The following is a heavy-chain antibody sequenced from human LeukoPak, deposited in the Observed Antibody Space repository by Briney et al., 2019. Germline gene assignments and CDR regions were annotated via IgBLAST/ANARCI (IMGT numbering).Heavy chain of an antibody. CDR3: ARAWSYCSSTSCYGDGMDV. CDR2: IYPGDSDT. J-gene: IGHJ6*02. Sequence: GESLKISCKGSGYSFTNYWIGWVRQMPGKGLEWMGIIYPGDSDTRYSPSFQGQVTMSADKSISTAYLQWSSLKASDSAMYYCARAWSYCSSTSCYGDGMDVWGQGTTVTVSS. CDR1: GYSFTNYW. D-gene: IGHD2-2*01. V-gene: IGHV5-51*01.